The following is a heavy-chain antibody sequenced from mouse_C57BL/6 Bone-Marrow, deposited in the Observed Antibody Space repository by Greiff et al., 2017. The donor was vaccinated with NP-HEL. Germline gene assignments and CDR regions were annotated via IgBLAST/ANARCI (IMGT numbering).Heavy chain of an antibody. D-gene: IGHD1-1*01. CDR2: IDPSDSET. CDR1: GYTFTSYW. V-gene: IGHV1-52*01. Sequence: QVQLQQPGAELVRPGSSVKLSCKASGYTFTSYWMHWVKQSPIQGLEWIGNIDPSDSETHYNQKFKDKATLTVDKSSSTAYMQLSSLTSEDSAVYYCARSLITTVVPYFDVWGTGTTVTVSS. CDR3: ARSLITTVVPYFDV. J-gene: IGHJ1*03.